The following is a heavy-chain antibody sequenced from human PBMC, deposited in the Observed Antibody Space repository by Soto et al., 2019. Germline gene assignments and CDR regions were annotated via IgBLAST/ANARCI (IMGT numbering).Heavy chain of an antibody. V-gene: IGHV3-30-3*01. CDR3: ASPRGYSGYFNYYYGMDV. Sequence: QTGGSLRLSCAASGFTFSSYAMHWVRQAPGKGLEWVAVISYDGSNKYYADSVKGRFTISRDNSKNTLYLQMNSLRAEDTAVYYCASPRGYSGYFNYYYGMDVWGQGTTVTVSS. CDR1: GFTFSSYA. D-gene: IGHD5-12*01. J-gene: IGHJ6*02. CDR2: ISYDGSNK.